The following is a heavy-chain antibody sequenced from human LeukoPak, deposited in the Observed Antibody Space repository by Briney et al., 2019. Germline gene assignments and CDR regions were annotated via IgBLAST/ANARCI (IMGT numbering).Heavy chain of an antibody. CDR3: ARGIVGATAPDY. CDR2: IYTSGST. V-gene: IGHV4-4*07. D-gene: IGHD1-26*01. Sequence: SETLTLTCTVSGGSISSYYWSWIRQPAGKGLEWIGRIYTSGSTNYNPSLMSRVTMSVDTSKNQFSLKLSSVTAADTAVYYCARGIVGATAPDYWGQGTLVIVSS. CDR1: GGSISSYY. J-gene: IGHJ4*02.